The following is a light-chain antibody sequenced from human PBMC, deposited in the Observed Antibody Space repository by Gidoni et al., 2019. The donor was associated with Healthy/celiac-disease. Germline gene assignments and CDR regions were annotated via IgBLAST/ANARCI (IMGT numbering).Light chain of an antibody. CDR3: QKYGSPWT. V-gene: IGKV3-20*01. CDR2: GAS. CDR1: QSVSSSY. J-gene: IGKJ1*01. Sequence: EIVLTQSPGTLFLSPGERATLSCRASQSVSSSYLAWYQQKPGQAPRLLIYGASSRATGIPDRFSGSGSGTDFTLTISRLEPEDFAVYYCQKYGSPWTFGQGTKVEIK.